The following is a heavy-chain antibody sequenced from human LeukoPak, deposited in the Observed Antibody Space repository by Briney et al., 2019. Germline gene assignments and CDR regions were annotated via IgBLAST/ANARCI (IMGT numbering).Heavy chain of an antibody. V-gene: IGHV4-31*02. CDR2: ISNSGTT. D-gene: IGHD2-21*02. CDR3: ARDVVVTSSPDAFDI. CDR1: GGFISSGAYY. J-gene: IGHJ3*02. Sequence: SQTLSLTCSVSGGFISSGAYYWSWIRQHPGKGLEWIGYISNSGTTSYDPSLRSRVTISVDTSNNHFSLRLTSVTAADTAVYYCARDVVVTSSPDAFDIWGQGTMVTVSS.